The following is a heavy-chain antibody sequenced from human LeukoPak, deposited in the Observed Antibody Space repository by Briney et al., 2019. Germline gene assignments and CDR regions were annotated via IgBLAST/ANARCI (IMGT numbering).Heavy chain of an antibody. Sequence: GGSLRLSCAASGFSFSTYAMTWLRQAPGKGLEWVSTTTDDGGSTHYADAVKGRLTMSRDNSKNTLYLQLNSLRAEDTAVYFCAREGPRRGYFDSWGQGTLVTVSS. CDR2: TTDDGGST. CDR3: AREGPRRGYFDS. J-gene: IGHJ4*02. CDR1: GFSFSTYA. V-gene: IGHV3-23*01.